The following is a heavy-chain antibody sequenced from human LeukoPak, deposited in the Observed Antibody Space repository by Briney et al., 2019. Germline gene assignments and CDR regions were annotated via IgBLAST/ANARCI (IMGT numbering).Heavy chain of an antibody. V-gene: IGHV4-59*08. D-gene: IGHD4-11*01. J-gene: IGHJ4*02. CDR1: GGSISPYY. CDR2: VHYSGST. Sequence: SETLSLTCTVSGGSISPYYWSWSRQPPGKGLEWIGYVHYSGSTKYNPSLKSRVTISLDTSKNQFSLRLSSVSAADTAVYYCARHYKSTRTTAFDYWGRGTLVTVSS. CDR3: ARHYKSTRTTAFDY.